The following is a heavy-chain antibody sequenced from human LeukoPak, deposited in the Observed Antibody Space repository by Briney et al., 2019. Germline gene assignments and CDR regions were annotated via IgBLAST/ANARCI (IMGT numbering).Heavy chain of an antibody. CDR3: ARDRAFYDSSGYLGDFDY. D-gene: IGHD3-22*01. CDR2: ISGSSSYI. Sequence: GGSLRLSCAASGFTFSSYSMNWVRQAPGKGLGWVSSISGSSSYIYYADSVKGRFTISRDNTKNSLYLQMNSLRAEDTAVYYCARDRAFYDSSGYLGDFDYWGRGTLVTVSS. J-gene: IGHJ4*02. V-gene: IGHV3-21*01. CDR1: GFTFSSYS.